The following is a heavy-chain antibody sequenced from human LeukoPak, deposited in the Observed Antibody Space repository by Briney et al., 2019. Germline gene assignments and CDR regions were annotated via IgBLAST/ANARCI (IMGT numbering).Heavy chain of an antibody. Sequence: PGGSLRLSCVVSGFTFSSYWMHWVRQAPGKGPVWVSRINSDGSSTNYADSVKGRFTISRDNAENTLYLQMNSLRAEDTAVYYCASISSSNYWGQGTLVTVSS. J-gene: IGHJ4*02. V-gene: IGHV3-74*01. CDR1: GFTFSSYW. D-gene: IGHD6-13*01. CDR3: ASISSSNY. CDR2: INSDGSST.